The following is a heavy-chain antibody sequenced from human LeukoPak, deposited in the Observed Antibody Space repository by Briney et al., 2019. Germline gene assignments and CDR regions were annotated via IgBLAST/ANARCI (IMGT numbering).Heavy chain of an antibody. J-gene: IGHJ4*02. CDR3: ACRMVYADGFDY. D-gene: IGHD2-8*01. Sequence: ASVKVSCKASGGTFSSYAISWVRQAPGQGLEWMGGIIPIFGTANYAQKFQGRVTITTDESTSTAYMELSSLRSEDTAVYYCACRMVYADGFDYWGQGTLVTVSS. V-gene: IGHV1-69*05. CDR2: IIPIFGTA. CDR1: GGTFSSYA.